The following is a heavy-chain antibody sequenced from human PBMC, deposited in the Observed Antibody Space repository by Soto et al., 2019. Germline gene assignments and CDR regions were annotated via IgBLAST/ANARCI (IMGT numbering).Heavy chain of an antibody. CDR2: IGDIGDAA. CDR1: GFTFNRFG. D-gene: IGHD3-10*01. Sequence: EVQLLESGGGFVQPGGSLRLSCTASGFTFNRFGMSWVRQAPGKGLEWVSGIGDIGDAAYYTDSVKGRFTISRDNSRNTRYLQMNSLRAEDTAVYYCAKELATIGSPLFDYWGQGTLAIVSS. CDR3: AKELATIGSPLFDY. J-gene: IGHJ4*02. V-gene: IGHV3-23*01.